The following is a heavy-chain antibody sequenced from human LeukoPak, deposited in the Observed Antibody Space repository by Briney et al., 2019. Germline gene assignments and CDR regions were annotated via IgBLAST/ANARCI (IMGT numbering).Heavy chain of an antibody. CDR3: GRASSGGSFDY. CDR2: IYYSVST. Sequence: PSETLYLTCTVSGGSISSSSYYWGWIRQPPGKGLEWIGYIYYSVSTYYNPSLKSRVIISVDTSKNLFSLKLSSVTAADTAVYYCGRASSGGSFDYWGQGTQVTVSS. J-gene: IGHJ4*02. CDR1: GGSISSSSYY. V-gene: IGHV4-39*07. D-gene: IGHD2-15*01.